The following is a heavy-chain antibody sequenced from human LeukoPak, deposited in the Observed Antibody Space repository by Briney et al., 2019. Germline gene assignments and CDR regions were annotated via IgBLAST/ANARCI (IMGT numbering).Heavy chain of an antibody. J-gene: IGHJ5*02. Sequence: PGGSLRLSCAASGFTFSSYSMNWVRQAPGKGLEWVAVISYDGSNKYYADSVKGRFTISRDNSKNTLYLQMNSLRAEDTAVYYCAKDTKSPIVGATRPWGQGTLVTVSS. CDR1: GFTFSSYS. D-gene: IGHD1-26*01. CDR3: AKDTKSPIVGATRP. V-gene: IGHV3-30*18. CDR2: ISYDGSNK.